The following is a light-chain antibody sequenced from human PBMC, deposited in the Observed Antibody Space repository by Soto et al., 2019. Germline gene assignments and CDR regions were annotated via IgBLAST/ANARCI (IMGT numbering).Light chain of an antibody. Sequence: QCVLNQPFSVSGSYGEWIAISCTGTSSDVGAYDYVSWYQQHPGKAPKLMIYDVSNRPSGVSNRFSGSKSANTASLTISGLQAEDEADYYCTSYTSSGNYVFGTETKVTVL. CDR3: TSYTSSGNYV. J-gene: IGLJ1*01. CDR2: DVS. CDR1: SSDVGAYDY. V-gene: IGLV2-14*01.